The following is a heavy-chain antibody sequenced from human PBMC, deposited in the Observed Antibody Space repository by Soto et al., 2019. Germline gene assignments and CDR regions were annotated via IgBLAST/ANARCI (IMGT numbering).Heavy chain of an antibody. V-gene: IGHV6-1*01. CDR2: TYYRSKWYN. CDR1: GDSVSSNSAA. CDR3: ARGLAVAGDWGYYYYYGMDV. J-gene: IGHJ6*02. D-gene: IGHD6-19*01. Sequence: SQTLSLTCVISGDSVSSNSAAWNWIRQSPSRGLEWLGRTYYRSKWYNDYAVSVKSRITINPDTSKNQFSLQLNSVTPEDTAVYYCARGLAVAGDWGYYYYYGMDVWGQGTTVTVSS.